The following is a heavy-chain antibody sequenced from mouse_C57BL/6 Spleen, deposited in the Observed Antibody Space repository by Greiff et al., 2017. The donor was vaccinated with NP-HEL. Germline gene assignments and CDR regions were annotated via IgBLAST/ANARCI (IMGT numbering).Heavy chain of an antibody. CDR1: GYTFTSYW. D-gene: IGHD3-3*01. CDR2: IDPSDSYT. V-gene: IGHV1-69*01. CDR3: ARKGPRYAMDY. J-gene: IGHJ4*01. Sequence: VQLQQSGAELVMPGASVKLSCKASGYTFTSYWMHWVKQRPGQGLEWIGEIDPSDSYTNYNQKFNGKSTLPVDKSSSTAYMPISSLTSEDSAVYDCARKGPRYAMDYWGQGTSVTVSS.